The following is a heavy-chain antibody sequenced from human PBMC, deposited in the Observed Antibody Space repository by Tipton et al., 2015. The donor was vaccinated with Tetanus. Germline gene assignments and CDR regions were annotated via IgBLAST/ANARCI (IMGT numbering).Heavy chain of an antibody. J-gene: IGHJ2*01. D-gene: IGHD6-6*01. CDR3: ARVWGRGQLVTKPNWYFDL. CDR1: GLTVSINS. Sequence: SLRLSCAVSGLTVSINSMSWVRQAPGKGLEWVSVIYSGGSTYYGDSVKGRFTISRDNAKNSLSLQVNSLRAEDTAVYYCARVWGRGQLVTKPNWYFDLWGRGTLVTVSS. CDR2: IYSGGST. V-gene: IGHV3-53*01.